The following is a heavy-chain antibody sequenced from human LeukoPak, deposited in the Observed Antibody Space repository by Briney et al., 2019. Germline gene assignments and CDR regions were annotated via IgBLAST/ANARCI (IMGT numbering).Heavy chain of an antibody. CDR3: AKVVGKIAVAGFFDY. Sequence: PGGSLRLSCAVSGITLSNYGMSWVRQAPGKGLEWVSAISGSGGSTYYADSVKGRFTISRDNSKNTLYLQTNSLRAEDTAVYYCAKVVGKIAVAGFFDYWGQGTLVTVSS. CDR1: GITLSNYG. V-gene: IGHV3-23*01. D-gene: IGHD6-19*01. J-gene: IGHJ4*02. CDR2: ISGSGGST.